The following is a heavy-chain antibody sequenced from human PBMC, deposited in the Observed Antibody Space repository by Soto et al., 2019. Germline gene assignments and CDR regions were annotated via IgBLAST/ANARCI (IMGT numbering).Heavy chain of an antibody. Sequence: QVQLVESGGGVVQPGRSLRLSWAASGFTFSSYGMHWVRQAPGKGLEWVAVIWYDGSNKYYADSVKGRFTISRDNSKNTLYLQMNSLRAEDTAVYYCARGVGEQLAPFDYWGQGTLVTVSS. CDR2: IWYDGSNK. CDR1: GFTFSSYG. V-gene: IGHV3-33*01. J-gene: IGHJ4*02. D-gene: IGHD6-6*01. CDR3: ARGVGEQLAPFDY.